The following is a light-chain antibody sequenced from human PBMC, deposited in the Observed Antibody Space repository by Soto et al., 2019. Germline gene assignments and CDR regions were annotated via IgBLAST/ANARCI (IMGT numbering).Light chain of an antibody. CDR1: SGHSSYA. J-gene: IGLJ2*01. CDR3: QTWGTGFQF. CDR2: LNNDGSH. V-gene: IGLV4-69*01. Sequence: QSALTQPPSASASLGASVKLTCTLSSGHSSYAIAWHQKQPGKGPRYLMDLNNDGSHTKGDGIPDRFSGSSSGADRFLIISSLQSEDEADYYCQTWGTGFQFFGGGTKLTVL.